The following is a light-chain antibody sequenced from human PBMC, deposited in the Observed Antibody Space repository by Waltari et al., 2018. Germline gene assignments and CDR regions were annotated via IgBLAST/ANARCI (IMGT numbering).Light chain of an antibody. Sequence: QSVLTQPPSVSGAPGQRVTISCTGSRSNIGAGYDVHWCQQLPGTAPKLLIYGNSNRPSGVPDRFSGSKSGTSASLAITGLQAEDEADYYCQSYDSSLSGSWVFGGGTKLTVL. CDR2: GNS. J-gene: IGLJ2*01. CDR1: RSNIGAGYD. CDR3: QSYDSSLSGSWV. V-gene: IGLV1-40*01.